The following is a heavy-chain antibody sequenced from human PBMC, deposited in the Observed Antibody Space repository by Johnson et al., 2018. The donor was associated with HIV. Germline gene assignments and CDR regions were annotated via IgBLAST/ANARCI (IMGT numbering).Heavy chain of an antibody. V-gene: IGHV3-23*04. CDR1: GFTVSSNY. D-gene: IGHD4-23*01. J-gene: IGHJ3*02. CDR3: AKGSPVTPAFYI. Sequence: VQLVESGGGLVQPGGSLRLSCAASGFTVSSNYMSWVRQATGKGPEWVSGFSGGGGSTYYADSVKGRFTISRDNSKNTLYLQMNSLRAQDTAVYYCAKGSPVTPAFYIWGQGTMVTVSS. CDR2: FSGGGGST.